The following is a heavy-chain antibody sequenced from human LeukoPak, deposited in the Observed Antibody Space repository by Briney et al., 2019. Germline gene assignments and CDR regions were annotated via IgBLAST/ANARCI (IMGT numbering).Heavy chain of an antibody. CDR2: IYYSGST. CDR3: ASRDGYNYVSAFDI. V-gene: IGHV4-31*03. Sequence: PSETLSLTCTVSGGSVSSSSYYWGWIRQHPGKGLEWIGYIYYSGSTYYNPSLKSRVTISVDTSKNQFSLKLSSVTAADTAVYYCASRDGYNYVSAFDIWGQGTMVTVSS. CDR1: GGSVSSSSYY. J-gene: IGHJ3*02. D-gene: IGHD5-24*01.